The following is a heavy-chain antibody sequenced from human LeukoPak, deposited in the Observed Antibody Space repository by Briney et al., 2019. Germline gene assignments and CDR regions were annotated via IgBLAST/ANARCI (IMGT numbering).Heavy chain of an antibody. CDR2: ISSSSSYI. Sequence: WGSLRLSCAASGFTFSSYSMNWVRQAPGKGLEWVSSISSSSSYIYYADSVKGRFTISRDNAKNSLYLQMNSLRAEDTAVYYCARDPGYSYGYYSDYWGQGTLVTVSS. J-gene: IGHJ4*02. D-gene: IGHD5-18*01. CDR3: ARDPGYSYGYYSDY. CDR1: GFTFSSYS. V-gene: IGHV3-21*01.